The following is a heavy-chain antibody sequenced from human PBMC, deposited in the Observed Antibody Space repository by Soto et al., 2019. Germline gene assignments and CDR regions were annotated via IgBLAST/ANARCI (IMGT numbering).Heavy chain of an antibody. CDR2: IYPADSDT. J-gene: IGHJ4*02. CDR3: GQRKGGNLFDY. V-gene: IGHV5-51*01. CDR1: GFGFTSYW. Sequence: PGESLKISCKGSGFGFTSYWIAWVRQMPGKGLEWMGAIYPADSDTRYSPSFQGQVTISADKSTSTAYLQWSSLKPSDNAIYYCGQRKGGNLFDYWGQGTQVTVSS. D-gene: IGHD1-7*01.